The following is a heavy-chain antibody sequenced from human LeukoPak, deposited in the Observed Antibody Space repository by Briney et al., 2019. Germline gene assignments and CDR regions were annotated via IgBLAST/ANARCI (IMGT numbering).Heavy chain of an antibody. CDR2: IKQDGSEK. J-gene: IGHJ4*02. CDR1: GFTFSSYW. Sequence: GGSLRLSCAASGFTFSSYWMNWVRQAPGKGLEWVANIKQDGSEKYYVDSVKGRFTISRDNAKNSLYLQMNSLRAEDTAVYYCAGACSSTSCRTRGFDYWGQGTLVTVSS. D-gene: IGHD2-2*01. CDR3: AGACSSTSCRTRGFDY. V-gene: IGHV3-7*01.